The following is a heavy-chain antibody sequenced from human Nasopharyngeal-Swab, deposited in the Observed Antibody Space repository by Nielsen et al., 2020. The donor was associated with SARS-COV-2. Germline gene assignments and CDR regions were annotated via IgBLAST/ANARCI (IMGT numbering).Heavy chain of an antibody. J-gene: IGHJ5*02. CDR1: GFTFDDYA. CDR2: ISWNSGSI. D-gene: IGHD2-15*01. CDR3: AKGGYCSGGSRFNWFDP. Sequence: SLRLSCAASGFTFDDYAMHWVRQAPGKGLEWVLGISWNSGSIGYADSVKGRFTISRDNAKNSLYLQMNSLRAEDTALYYCAKGGYCSGGSRFNWFDPWGQGTLVTVSS. V-gene: IGHV3-9*01.